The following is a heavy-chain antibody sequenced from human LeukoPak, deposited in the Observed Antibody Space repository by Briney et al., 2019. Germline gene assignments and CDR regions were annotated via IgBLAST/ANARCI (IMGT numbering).Heavy chain of an antibody. V-gene: IGHV4-59*07. CDR2: LYYSGST. J-gene: IGHJ5*02. D-gene: IGHD4-11*01. CDR1: GGSISSDY. CDR3: ARGFYSPHH. Sequence: SDTLSLTCTVSGGSISSDYWSWIRQSPGKGLEWIGYLYYSGSTYYNPSLKSRVTISVDTSKNQFSLKLTSVTAADTAVYYCARGFYSPHHWGQGTLVTVSS.